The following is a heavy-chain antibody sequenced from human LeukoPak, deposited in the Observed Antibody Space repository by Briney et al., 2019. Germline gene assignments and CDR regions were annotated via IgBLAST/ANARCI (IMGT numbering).Heavy chain of an antibody. CDR1: GFTFSSYS. Sequence: PGGSLRLSCAASGFTFSSYSMNWVRQAPGKGLEWVSSISSSSSYIYYADSVKGRFTISRDNAKNSLYLQMNSLRAEDTAVYYCARDSPNYYDSSGPEAFDIWRQGPMVTVSS. V-gene: IGHV3-21*01. CDR3: ARDSPNYYDSSGPEAFDI. D-gene: IGHD3-22*01. CDR2: ISSSSSYI. J-gene: IGHJ3*02.